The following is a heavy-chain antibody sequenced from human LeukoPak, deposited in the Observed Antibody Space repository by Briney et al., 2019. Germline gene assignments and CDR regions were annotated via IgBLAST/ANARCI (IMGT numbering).Heavy chain of an antibody. CDR3: TKDGYLGHYFDY. Sequence: GGSLRLSCAASGFTFTTYGMHWVRQAPGKGLEWVAAISNDGGNKYYADSVKGRFTISRDNSKNTLYLQVNSLRAEDTAVYYCTKDGYLGHYFDYWGQGTLVTVSS. J-gene: IGHJ4*02. V-gene: IGHV3-30*18. CDR2: ISNDGGNK. D-gene: IGHD2-21*01. CDR1: GFTFTTYG.